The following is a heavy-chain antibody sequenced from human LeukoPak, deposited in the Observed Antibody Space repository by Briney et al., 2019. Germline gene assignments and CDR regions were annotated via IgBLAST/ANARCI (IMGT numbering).Heavy chain of an antibody. CDR3: AKDRWLQGYFDY. CDR1: GFTFSSYG. Sequence: PGGSLRLSCAASGFTFSSYGMSWVRQAPGKGLEWVAAINTNGGSTYYADSVKGRCTISRDNSKKTVYLQMNSLRTEDTAVYYCAKDRWLQGYFDYWGQGTLVTVSS. CDR2: INTNGGST. J-gene: IGHJ4*02. V-gene: IGHV3-23*01. D-gene: IGHD5-24*01.